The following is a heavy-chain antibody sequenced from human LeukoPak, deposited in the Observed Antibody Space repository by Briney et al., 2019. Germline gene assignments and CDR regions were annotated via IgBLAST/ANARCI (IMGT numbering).Heavy chain of an antibody. D-gene: IGHD3-16*02. CDR1: GGSISSGSYY. Sequence: SKTLSLTCTVSGGSISSGSYYWSWIRQPAGKGLEWIGRIYTSGSTNYNPSLKSRVTISVDTSKNQFSLKLSSVTAADTAVYYCARDYVWGSYRARTGYFDYWGQGTLVTVSS. CDR2: IYTSGST. CDR3: ARDYVWGSYRARTGYFDY. J-gene: IGHJ4*02. V-gene: IGHV4-61*02.